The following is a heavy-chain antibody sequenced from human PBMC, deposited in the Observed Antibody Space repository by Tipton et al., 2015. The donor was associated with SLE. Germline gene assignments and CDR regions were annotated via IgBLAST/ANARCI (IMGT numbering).Heavy chain of an antibody. CDR1: GASMTNNY. J-gene: IGHJ4*02. D-gene: IGHD1-26*01. CDR2: IFYSGGT. V-gene: IGHV4-59*12. CDR3: AGSGTYYKY. Sequence: TLSLTCTVSGASMTNNYWSWIRQPPGQGLEWIGYIFYSGGTNYSPSLNGRVTISIDTSKNQFSLRLSSVTAADTAVYYCAGSGTYYKYWGQGTLVTVSS.